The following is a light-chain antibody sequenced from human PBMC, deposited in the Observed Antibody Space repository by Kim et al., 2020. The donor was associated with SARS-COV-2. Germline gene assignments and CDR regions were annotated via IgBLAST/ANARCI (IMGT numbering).Light chain of an antibody. J-gene: IGLJ2*01. CDR1: CSDVGSYSL. CDR2: EVT. Sequence: GQSIPSYCTGTCSDVGSYSLVSWYQQHPGKVPNLMIYEVTKRHSGVSNRFSGSKSGNTASMKISGLQAEDEADYYCCSYTGTYSLVFGGGTQLTVL. V-gene: IGLV2-23*02. CDR3: CSYTGTYSLV.